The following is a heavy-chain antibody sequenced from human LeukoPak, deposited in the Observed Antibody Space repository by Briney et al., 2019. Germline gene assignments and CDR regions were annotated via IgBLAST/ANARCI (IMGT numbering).Heavy chain of an antibody. CDR1: GGSINSYY. J-gene: IGHJ6*03. Sequence: SETLSLTCTVSGGSINSYYWSWIRQPPGKGLEWIGYIYYSGSTTYNPSLKSRVTISVDTSKKQFSLKLSSVTAADTAVYYCARVMQLGPRPFSRLDTYYYMGVWGKGTTVTVSS. CDR3: ARVMQLGPRPFSRLDTYYYMGV. CDR2: IYYSGST. V-gene: IGHV4-59*08. D-gene: IGHD6-6*01.